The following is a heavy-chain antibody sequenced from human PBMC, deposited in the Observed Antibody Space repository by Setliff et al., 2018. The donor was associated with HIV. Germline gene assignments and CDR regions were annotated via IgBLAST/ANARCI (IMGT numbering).Heavy chain of an antibody. CDR1: GDSITTGVYY. J-gene: IGHJ6*04. V-gene: IGHV4-61*09. Sequence: SETLSLTCTVSGDSITTGVYYWSWIRQPAGQGLEWIGHIYASDNSGSTSYNPSLKNRVTISVDTSKNQFSLRLSSVTAADTAVYYCARGYSSSWYDSWGKGTTVTVSS. D-gene: IGHD6-13*01. CDR3: ARGYSSSWYDS. CDR2: IYASDNSGST.